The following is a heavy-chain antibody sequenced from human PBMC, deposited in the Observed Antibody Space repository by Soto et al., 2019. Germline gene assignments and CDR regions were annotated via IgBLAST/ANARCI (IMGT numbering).Heavy chain of an antibody. CDR3: ARERWRYSSGWYGY. J-gene: IGHJ4*02. D-gene: IGHD6-19*01. Sequence: ASVKVSCKASGYTFTGYYMHWVRQAPGQGLEWMGWINPNSGGTNYAQKFQGWVTMTRDTSISTAYMELSRLRSDDTAVYYCARERWRYSSGWYGYWGQGTLVTVSS. CDR2: INPNSGGT. CDR1: GYTFTGYY. V-gene: IGHV1-2*04.